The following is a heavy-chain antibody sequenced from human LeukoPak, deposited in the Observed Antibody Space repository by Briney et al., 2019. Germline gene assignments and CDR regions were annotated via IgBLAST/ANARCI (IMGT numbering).Heavy chain of an antibody. CDR1: GYSFTNYW. CDR3: TRPDSSGFYTD. Sequence: GESLKVSCKGSGYSFTNYWIGWVRQMPGKGLEWMAIVYPGDSDTRYSPSFQGQVTISADKPISTAYLQWSSLKASDTAMYYCTRPDSSGFYTDWGQGTLVTVSS. D-gene: IGHD3-22*01. J-gene: IGHJ4*02. V-gene: IGHV5-51*01. CDR2: VYPGDSDT.